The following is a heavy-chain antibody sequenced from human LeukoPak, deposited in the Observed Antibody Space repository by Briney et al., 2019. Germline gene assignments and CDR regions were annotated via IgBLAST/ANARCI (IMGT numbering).Heavy chain of an antibody. Sequence: SETLSLTCAVCGGSFSGYYWSWIRQPPGKGLEWIGEINHSGSTNYNPSLKSRVTISVDTSKNQFSLKLSSVTAADTAVYYCARLSVGSSWYVGFDYWGQGTLVTVSS. CDR3: ARLSVGSSWYVGFDY. CDR2: INHSGST. V-gene: IGHV4-34*01. J-gene: IGHJ4*02. D-gene: IGHD6-13*01. CDR1: GGSFSGYY.